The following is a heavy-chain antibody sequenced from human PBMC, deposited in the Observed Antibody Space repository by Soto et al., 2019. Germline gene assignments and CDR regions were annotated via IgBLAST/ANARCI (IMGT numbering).Heavy chain of an antibody. CDR1: GYTFTSYG. J-gene: IGHJ6*02. V-gene: IGHV1-18*01. Sequence: ASVKVSCKASGYTFTSYGISWVRQAPGQGLEWMGWISAYNGNTNYAQKLQGRVTMTTDTSTSTAYMELRSLRSDDTAVYYCARDTQLRFLEWLPAYYYYYGMDVWGQGTTVTVSS. D-gene: IGHD3-3*01. CDR2: ISAYNGNT. CDR3: ARDTQLRFLEWLPAYYYYYGMDV.